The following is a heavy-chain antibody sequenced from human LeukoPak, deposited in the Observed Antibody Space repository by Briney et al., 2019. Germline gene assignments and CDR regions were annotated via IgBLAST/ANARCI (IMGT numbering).Heavy chain of an antibody. Sequence: PGESLRLSCAASGFTFSTYVMTWVRQAPGKGLEWVSALSGSGGSTFYADSVKGRFTISRDNSNSTLYLQMNSLRAEDTAVYYCAKGRTPDYWGQGTLVTVSS. CDR1: GFTFSTYV. D-gene: IGHD2-15*01. CDR2: LSGSGGST. CDR3: AKGRTPDY. J-gene: IGHJ4*02. V-gene: IGHV3-23*01.